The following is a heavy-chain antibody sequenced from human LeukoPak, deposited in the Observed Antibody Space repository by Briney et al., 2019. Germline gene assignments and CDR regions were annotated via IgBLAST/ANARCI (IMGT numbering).Heavy chain of an antibody. CDR3: ASFSIAAPQDFFDY. J-gene: IGHJ4*02. D-gene: IGHD6-6*01. V-gene: IGHV3-48*02. CDR1: GFTFSSYS. CDR2: IGSSSSTI. Sequence: GGSLRLSCAASGFTFSSYSMNWVRQAPGKGLEWVSYIGSSSSTIYYADSVKGRFTISRDNAKNSLYLQMNSLRDEDTAVYYCASFSIAAPQDFFDYWGQGTLATVSS.